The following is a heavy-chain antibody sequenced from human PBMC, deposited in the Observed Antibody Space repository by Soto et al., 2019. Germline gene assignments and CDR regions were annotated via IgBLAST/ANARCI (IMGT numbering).Heavy chain of an antibody. CDR1: GGSFSVYY. Sequence: PSETLSLTCAVYGGSFSVYYWSWIRQPPGKGLEWIGEINHSGSTNYNPSLKSRVTISVDTSKNQFSLKLSSVTAADTAVYYCARGFHQLLVSGIAAELNWFDPWGQGTLVTVSS. CDR3: ARGFHQLLVSGIAAELNWFDP. J-gene: IGHJ5*02. D-gene: IGHD6-13*01. V-gene: IGHV4-34*01. CDR2: INHSGST.